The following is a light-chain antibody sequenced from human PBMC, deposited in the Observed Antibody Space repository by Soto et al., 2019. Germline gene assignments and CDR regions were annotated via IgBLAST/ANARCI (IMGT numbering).Light chain of an antibody. CDR2: HVS. V-gene: IGKV3-15*01. J-gene: IGKJ1*01. CDR3: HQYNNWPSWT. CDR1: QSVGPN. Sequence: EIVLTQSPGTLSLSPGERATLSCRASQSVGPNLVWYQQRFGQSPRLLIYHVSTRATGVPARFSGSGSETEFTLTISSLQPEDFAIYYCHQYNNWPSWTFGQGTKVDIK.